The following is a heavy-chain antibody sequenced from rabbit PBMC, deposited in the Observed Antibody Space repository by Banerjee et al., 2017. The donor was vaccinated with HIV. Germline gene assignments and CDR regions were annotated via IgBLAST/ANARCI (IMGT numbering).Heavy chain of an antibody. CDR3: ARDGAGGGPDGYGGFDL. Sequence: QEQLVESGGGLVQPEGSLTLTCTASGFSFSGNYFMCWVRQAPGKGLEWIACIYASSSSTWVASWAKGRFAISKTSSTTVTLQMTSLTAADTATYFCARDGAGGGPDGYGGFDLWGPGTL. CDR2: IYASSSST. D-gene: IGHD6-1*01. V-gene: IGHV1S45*01. CDR1: GFSFSGNYF. J-gene: IGHJ4*01.